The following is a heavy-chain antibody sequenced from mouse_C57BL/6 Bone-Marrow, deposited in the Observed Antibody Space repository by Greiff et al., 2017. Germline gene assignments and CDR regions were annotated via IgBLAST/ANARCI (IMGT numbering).Heavy chain of an antibody. CDR3: TTEQRYSMDY. J-gene: IGHJ4*01. CDR2: IDPENGDT. V-gene: IGHV14-4*01. CDR1: GFNIKDDY. Sequence: VQLQQSGAELVRPGASVKLSCTASGFNIKDDYMHWVKQRPEQGLEWIGWIDPENGDTEYASKFQGKVTITADTSANTAYLQLSSLTSEDTAVYYCTTEQRYSMDYWGQGTSVTVSS.